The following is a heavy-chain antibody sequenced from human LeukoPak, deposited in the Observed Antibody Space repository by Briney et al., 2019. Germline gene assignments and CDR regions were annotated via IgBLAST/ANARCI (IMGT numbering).Heavy chain of an antibody. CDR3: ARDVGALTDSHRLGCFYP. CDR2: IRSSDFYT. V-gene: IGHV3-11*05. D-gene: IGHD3-9*01. Sequence: GGSLRLSCAASGFIFSDYYMSCLRQAPGKGLEWVSYIRSSDFYTNYADSVKGRFTISRDNAKNSLYLQINSLTAEDTAVYYCARDVGALTDSHRLGCFYPWGQGTLVTVSS. CDR1: GFIFSDYY. J-gene: IGHJ5*02.